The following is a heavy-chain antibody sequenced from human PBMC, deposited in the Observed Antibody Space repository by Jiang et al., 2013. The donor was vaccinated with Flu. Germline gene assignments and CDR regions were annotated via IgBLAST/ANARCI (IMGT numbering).Heavy chain of an antibody. Sequence: EWIGSIYYSGSTYYNPSLKSRVTISVDTSKNQFSLKLSSVTAADTAVYYCARQGGFGLGYWGQGTLVTVSS. J-gene: IGHJ4*02. CDR3: ARQGGFGLGY. D-gene: IGHD3-16*01. CDR2: IYYSGST. V-gene: IGHV4-39*01.